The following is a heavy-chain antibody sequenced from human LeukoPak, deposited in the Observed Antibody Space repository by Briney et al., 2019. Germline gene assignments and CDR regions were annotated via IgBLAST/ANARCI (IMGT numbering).Heavy chain of an antibody. D-gene: IGHD2-21*02. CDR3: AKSGHIVVVTAAIPQYFQH. J-gene: IGHJ1*01. V-gene: IGHV3-23*01. CDR2: ISGSGGST. Sequence: GGSLRLSCAASGLTFSSYAMSWVRQAPGKGLEWVSAISGSGGSTYYADSVKGRFTISRDNSKNTLYLQMNSLRAEDTAVYYCAKSGHIVVVTAAIPQYFQHWGQGTLVTVSS. CDR1: GLTFSSYA.